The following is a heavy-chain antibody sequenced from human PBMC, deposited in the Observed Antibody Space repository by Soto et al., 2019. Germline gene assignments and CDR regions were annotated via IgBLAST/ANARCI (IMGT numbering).Heavy chain of an antibody. CDR3: TRPGFGDAFDI. Sequence: GGSLRLSCAASGFTFSGSAMHWVRQASGKGLEWVGRIRSKANSYATAYAASVKGRFTISRDDSKNTAYLQMNSLKTEDTAVYYCTRPGFGDAFDIWGQGTMVTVSS. D-gene: IGHD3-10*01. CDR2: IRSKANSYAT. V-gene: IGHV3-73*01. J-gene: IGHJ3*02. CDR1: GFTFSGSA.